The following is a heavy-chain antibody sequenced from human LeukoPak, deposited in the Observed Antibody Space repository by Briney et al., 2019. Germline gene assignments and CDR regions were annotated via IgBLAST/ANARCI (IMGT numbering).Heavy chain of an antibody. J-gene: IGHJ4*02. Sequence: GGSLTLSCSVSGFTFSDYSMGWVRQAPGKGLEWVANVEGGGIEKEYVDSVKGRFTISRDDAENLLYLQMNSLRAEDTALYFCARWRGAQSEFDFWGQGTQVIVSS. D-gene: IGHD3-3*01. CDR3: ARWRGAQSEFDF. V-gene: IGHV3-7*01. CDR1: GFTFSDYS. CDR2: VEGGGIEK.